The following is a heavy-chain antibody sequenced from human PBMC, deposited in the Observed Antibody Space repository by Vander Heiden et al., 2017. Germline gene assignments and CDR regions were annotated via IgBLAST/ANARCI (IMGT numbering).Heavy chain of an antibody. Sequence: QVQQQQSGPGLVKPSQTLSLTCAISGDSVSSKSAAWNWIKQSPSRGLQWLGRTYYRSKWYNEYAESVKSRIIINADTSKNQVSLQLNSVTPEDTAVYYCARTSGHIDYWGQGSLVTVSS. V-gene: IGHV6-1*01. CDR3: ARTSGHIDY. J-gene: IGHJ4*02. D-gene: IGHD1-26*01. CDR1: GDSVSSKSAA. CDR2: TYYRSKWYN.